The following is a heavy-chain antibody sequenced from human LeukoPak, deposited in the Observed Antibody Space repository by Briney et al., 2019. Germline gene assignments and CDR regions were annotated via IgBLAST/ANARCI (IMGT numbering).Heavy chain of an antibody. D-gene: IGHD4-23*01. J-gene: IGHJ4*02. Sequence: SVKVSCKASGGTFSGYAISWVRQAPGQGLEWMGRIIPIFGTANYAQKFQGRVTITTDESTSTAYMELSSLRSEDTAVYYCARDPGFYGGNSFVFYYWGQGTLVTVSS. V-gene: IGHV1-69*05. CDR2: IIPIFGTA. CDR3: ARDPGFYGGNSFVFYY. CDR1: GGTFSGYA.